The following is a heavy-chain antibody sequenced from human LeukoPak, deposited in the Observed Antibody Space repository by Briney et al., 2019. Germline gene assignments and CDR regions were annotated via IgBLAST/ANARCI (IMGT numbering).Heavy chain of an antibody. V-gene: IGHV4-34*01. D-gene: IGHD2-15*01. CDR1: GGSFSGYY. CDR3: ARGKSSSRYCSGGSCSRLDP. Sequence: SETLSLTCAVYGGSFSGYYWSWIRQPPGKGLEWIGEINHSGSTNYNPSLKSRVTISVDTSKNQFSLKLSSVTAADTAVYYCARGKSSSRYCSGGSCSRLDPWGQGTLVTVSS. CDR2: INHSGST. J-gene: IGHJ5*02.